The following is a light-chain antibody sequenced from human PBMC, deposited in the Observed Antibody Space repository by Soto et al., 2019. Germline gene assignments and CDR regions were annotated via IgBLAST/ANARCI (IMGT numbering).Light chain of an antibody. J-gene: IGKJ5*01. CDR3: QKYNNVPVT. V-gene: IGKV1-27*01. Sequence: DIQMTHSPSSLSASVGDRVTITCRASQGISNYLAWYQQKPGTVPKLLIYSASTLQSGVPSRFSGSGSGTDFTLTISSLQPEDVATYYCQKYNNVPVTFGQGTRLEIK. CDR2: SAS. CDR1: QGISNY.